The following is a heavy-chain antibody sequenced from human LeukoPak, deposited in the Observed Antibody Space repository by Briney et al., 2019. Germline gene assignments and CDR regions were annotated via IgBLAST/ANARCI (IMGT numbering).Heavy chain of an antibody. CDR1: GFTFIYHA. CDR3: ARGEVRDGSGRLQVVPYYMDV. V-gene: IGHV3-30-3*01. J-gene: IGHJ6*03. D-gene: IGHD3-10*01. Sequence: GGSLRLSCAASGFTFIYHAMHWVRQAPGKGLEWVAVISSDGTNKYYADSVKGRFTISRDNSRNTLFLQMNSLRAEDTAVYYCARGEVRDGSGRLQVVPYYMDVWGKGTTVTVSS. CDR2: ISSDGTNK.